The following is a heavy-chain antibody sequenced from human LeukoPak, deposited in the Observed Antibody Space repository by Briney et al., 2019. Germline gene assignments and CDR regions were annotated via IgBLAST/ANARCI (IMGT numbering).Heavy chain of an antibody. CDR2: INHSGST. D-gene: IGHD4-11*01. V-gene: IGHV4-34*01. J-gene: IGHJ4*02. CDR1: GGSFRGYY. CDR3: ARGVFYSY. Sequence: SETLSLTCAVYGGSFRGYYWSWIRQPPGKGLEWIGEINHSGSTNYNPSLKSRVTISVDTSKNQFSLKLSSVTAADTAVYYCARGVFYSYWGQGTLVTVSS.